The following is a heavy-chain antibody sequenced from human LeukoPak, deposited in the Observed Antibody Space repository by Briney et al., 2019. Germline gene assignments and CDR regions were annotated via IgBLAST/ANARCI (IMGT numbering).Heavy chain of an antibody. CDR3: ARDNRYVWGSDRYDPWDAFDI. CDR2: INHSGST. Sequence: PSETLSLTCAVYGGSFSGYYCSWISQPPGKGLEWIGEINHSGSTNYNPSLKSRVTISVDTSKNQFSLKLSSVTAADTAVYYCARDNRYVWGSDRYDPWDAFDIWGQGTMVTVSS. D-gene: IGHD3-16*02. V-gene: IGHV4-34*01. J-gene: IGHJ3*02. CDR1: GGSFSGYY.